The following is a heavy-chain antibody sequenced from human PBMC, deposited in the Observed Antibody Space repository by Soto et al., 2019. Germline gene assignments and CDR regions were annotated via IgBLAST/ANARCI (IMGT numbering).Heavy chain of an antibody. CDR3: ARVVLLEWLSGSGMDV. CDR2: IYPGDSDT. V-gene: IGHV5-51*01. J-gene: IGHJ6*02. CDR1: GYSFTSYW. Sequence: GESLKISRKGSGYSFTSYWIGWVRQMPGKGLEWMGIIYPGDSDTRYSPSFQGQVTISADKSISTAYLQWSSLKASDTAMYYCARVVLLEWLSGSGMDVWGQGTTVTVSS. D-gene: IGHD3-3*01.